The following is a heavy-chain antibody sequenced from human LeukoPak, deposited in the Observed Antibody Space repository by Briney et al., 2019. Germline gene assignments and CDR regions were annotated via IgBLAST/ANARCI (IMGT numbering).Heavy chain of an antibody. V-gene: IGHV3-30-3*01. CDR3: ARVGVYCSGGSCYFDY. Sequence: GGSLRLSCAASGFTFSSYAMHWVRQAPGKGLEWVAVISYDGSNKYYPDSVKGRFTISRDNSKNTLYLQMNSLRAEDTAVYYCARVGVYCSGGSCYFDYWGQGTLVTVSS. CDR2: ISYDGSNK. D-gene: IGHD2-15*01. J-gene: IGHJ4*02. CDR1: GFTFSSYA.